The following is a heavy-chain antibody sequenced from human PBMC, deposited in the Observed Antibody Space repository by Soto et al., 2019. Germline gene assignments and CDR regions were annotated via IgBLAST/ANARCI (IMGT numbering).Heavy chain of an antibody. CDR2: ISYDGNNK. CDR3: AKDGAYGSGTYYFAY. D-gene: IGHD3-10*01. V-gene: IGHV3-30*18. J-gene: IGHJ4*01. CDR1: GFTFIIYG. Sequence: GGSLRLSCAASGFTFIIYGMHWVRQAPGKGLEWVAVISYDGNNKFYADSVKGRFTISRDNSNNTLYLQMNSLRAEDTAVYYCAKDGAYGSGTYYFAYWGQGTLVTGSS.